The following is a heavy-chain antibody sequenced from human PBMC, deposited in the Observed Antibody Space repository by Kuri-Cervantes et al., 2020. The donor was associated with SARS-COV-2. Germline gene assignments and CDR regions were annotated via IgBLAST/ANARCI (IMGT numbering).Heavy chain of an antibody. D-gene: IGHD3-22*01. CDR2: IKQDGSEK. CDR1: GFTFSSYW. V-gene: IGHV3-7*01. Sequence: GGSLRLSCAASGFTFSSYWMSWVRQAPGKGLEWVANIKQDGSEKYYVDSVKGRFTISRDNAKNSLYLQMNSLRAADTAVYYCARLWYYYDSRGRNGALDIWGQGTMVTVSS. CDR3: ARLWYYYDSRGRNGALDI. J-gene: IGHJ3*02.